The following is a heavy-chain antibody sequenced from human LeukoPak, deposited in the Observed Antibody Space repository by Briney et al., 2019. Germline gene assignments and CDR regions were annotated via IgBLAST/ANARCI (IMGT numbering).Heavy chain of an antibody. D-gene: IGHD6-19*01. J-gene: IGHJ4*02. CDR2: IYYSRST. Sequence: SETLSLTCTVSGGSVSSGSDYWSWIRQPPGKGLEWIGYIYYSRSTNYNPSLKSRVTISVDTSRNQFSLKLSSVTAADTAVYYCARDTSGWLYFDYWGQGTLVTVSS. CDR3: ARDTSGWLYFDY. CDR1: GGSVSSGSDY. V-gene: IGHV4-61*01.